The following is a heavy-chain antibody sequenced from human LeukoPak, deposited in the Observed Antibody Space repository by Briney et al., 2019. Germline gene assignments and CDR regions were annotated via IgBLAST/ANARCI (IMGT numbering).Heavy chain of an antibody. J-gene: IGHJ4*02. Sequence: ASVKVSCTASGYTFTSYGISWVRQAPGQGLEWMGWISAYNGNTNYARKLQGRVTMTTDTSTSTAYMELRSLRSDDTAVYYCARENTTPHCGGDCYSDYWGQGTLVTVSS. D-gene: IGHD2-21*02. CDR3: ARENTTPHCGGDCYSDY. V-gene: IGHV1-18*01. CDR1: GYTFTSYG. CDR2: ISAYNGNT.